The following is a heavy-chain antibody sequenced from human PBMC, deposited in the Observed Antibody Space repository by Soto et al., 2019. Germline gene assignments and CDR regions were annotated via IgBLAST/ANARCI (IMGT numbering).Heavy chain of an antibody. J-gene: IGHJ5*02. CDR3: ARDRPTDH. Sequence: QVQLVQSGAEVKKPGASVTVSCKASGYTFSRYAMSWLRQAPGQGLEWMGWITGDTHEAIYAQKFQGRVVLTRDRSTSTAYMELRSLTYDDTAVYYCARDRPTDHRGQGTLVTVSS. CDR2: ITGDTHEA. V-gene: IGHV1-18*01. CDR1: GYTFSRYA.